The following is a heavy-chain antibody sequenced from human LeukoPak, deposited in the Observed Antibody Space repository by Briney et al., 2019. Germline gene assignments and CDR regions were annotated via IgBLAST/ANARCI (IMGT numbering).Heavy chain of an antibody. CDR3: AKESPAALGY. J-gene: IGHJ4*02. Sequence: GRSLRLSCAASGFTFSSYGMHWVRQAPGKGLEWVAVIWYGGSNKYYAGPVKGRFTISRDNSKNTLYLQMNSLRAEDTAVYYCAKESPAALGYWGQGTLVTVSS. CDR1: GFTFSSYG. D-gene: IGHD2-2*01. V-gene: IGHV3-33*06. CDR2: IWYGGSNK.